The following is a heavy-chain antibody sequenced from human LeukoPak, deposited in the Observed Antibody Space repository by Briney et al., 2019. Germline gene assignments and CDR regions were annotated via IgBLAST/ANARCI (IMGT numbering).Heavy chain of an antibody. Sequence: SGGSLRLSCVASGFTVRSNCMTWVRQAPGKGLEWVSVICSDGSTYYSDSVKGRFTISRDNSENTLYLQMNSLGAEDTAVYYCARERIYFGSGRDLTDARLFYYYGMDVWGQGTTVTVSS. CDR1: GFTVRSNC. V-gene: IGHV3-53*01. D-gene: IGHD3-10*01. J-gene: IGHJ6*02. CDR3: ARERIYFGSGRDLTDARLFYYYGMDV. CDR2: ICSDGST.